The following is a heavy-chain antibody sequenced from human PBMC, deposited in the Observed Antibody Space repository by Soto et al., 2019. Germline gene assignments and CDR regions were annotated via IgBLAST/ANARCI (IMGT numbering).Heavy chain of an antibody. Sequence: GGSLRLSCAASGFTFSSYGMRWVRQAPGKGLEWVAAICYGGSNKYYADSVKGRFTISRDNSKNTLYLQMNSLRAEDTAVYYCAGVSREFRGYTALYCFDFWGQGTLVTVSS. CDR1: GFTFSSYG. CDR3: AGVSREFRGYTALYCFDF. V-gene: IGHV3-33*01. CDR2: ICYGGSNK. D-gene: IGHD2-2*02. J-gene: IGHJ4*02.